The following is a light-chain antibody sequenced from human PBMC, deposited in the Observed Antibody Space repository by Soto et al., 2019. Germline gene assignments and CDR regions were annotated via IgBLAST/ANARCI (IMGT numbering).Light chain of an antibody. J-gene: IGLJ2*01. CDR1: TSDVGTYNL. CDR2: EVT. CDR3: RSYAGTGTWI. Sequence: QSVLTQPASVSGSPGQSITISCTGTTSDVGTYNLVSWYQQYPGKAPQVVISEVTKRPSGVSDRFSGSKSGNMAPLTISGLQAEDEADYYCRSYAGTGTWIFGGGTKLTVL. V-gene: IGLV2-23*02.